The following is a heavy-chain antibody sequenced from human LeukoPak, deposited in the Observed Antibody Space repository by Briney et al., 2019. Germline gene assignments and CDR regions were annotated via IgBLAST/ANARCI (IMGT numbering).Heavy chain of an antibody. D-gene: IGHD6-13*01. CDR3: ARGAAADASAPDY. V-gene: IGHV3-53*05. CDR2: IYSGGST. J-gene: IGHJ4*02. Sequence: PGGSLRLSCAASGFTVSSKHMSWVRRAPGKGLEWVSVIYSGGSTSYADSVKGRFTISRDNSKNTLYLQMNSLRAEDSAVYYCARGAAADASAPDYWGQGSMVTVSS. CDR1: GFTVSSKH.